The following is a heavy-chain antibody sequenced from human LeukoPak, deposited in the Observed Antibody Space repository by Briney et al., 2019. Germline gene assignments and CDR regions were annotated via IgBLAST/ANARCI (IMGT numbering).Heavy chain of an antibody. D-gene: IGHD5-12*01. CDR3: AKGAYDYIEMGYFDY. CDR2: IIASSGST. J-gene: IGHJ4*02. Sequence: GGSLRLSCAASGSSLSNSAMGWVRQAPGKGLEWVSLIIASSGSTIYADSVKGRFTISRDNSKNTLYLQMNSLRAEDTAVYYCAKGAYDYIEMGYFDYWGQGALVTVSS. CDR1: GSSLSNSA. V-gene: IGHV3-23*01.